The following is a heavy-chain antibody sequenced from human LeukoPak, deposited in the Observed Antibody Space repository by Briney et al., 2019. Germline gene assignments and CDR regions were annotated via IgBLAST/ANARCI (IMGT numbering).Heavy chain of an antibody. CDR2: INPNSGGT. V-gene: IGHV1-2*02. CDR3: ARRSKEYYYYGMDV. Sequence: ASVKVSCKASGYTFTGYYMHWVRRAPGQGLEWMGWINPNSGGTNYAQKFQGRVTMTRDTSISTAYMELSRLRSDDTAVYYCARRSKEYYYYGMDVWGQGTTVTVSS. CDR1: GYTFTGYY. J-gene: IGHJ6*02.